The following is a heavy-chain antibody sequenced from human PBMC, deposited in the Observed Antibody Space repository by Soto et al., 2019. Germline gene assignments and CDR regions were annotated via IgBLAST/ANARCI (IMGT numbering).Heavy chain of an antibody. J-gene: IGHJ1*01. V-gene: IGHV3-15*07. CDR2: IKSKTDGGTT. Sequence: GGSLRLSCAASGFTFSNAWMNWVRQAPGKGLEWVGRIKSKTDGGTTDYAAPVKGRFTISRDDSKNTLYLQMNSLKTEDTAVYYCTTVREDYYDSSGYYYFPEYFQHWGQGTLVTVSS. CDR3: TTVREDYYDSSGYYYFPEYFQH. D-gene: IGHD3-22*01. CDR1: GFTFSNAW.